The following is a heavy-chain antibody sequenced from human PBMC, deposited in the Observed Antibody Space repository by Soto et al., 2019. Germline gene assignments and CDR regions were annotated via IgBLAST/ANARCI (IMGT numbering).Heavy chain of an antibody. J-gene: IGHJ4*02. Sequence: QVQLQESGPGLVKPSQTLSLTCAVSGGSISSGDYYWSWIRQPPGKGLEWIGYIYYSGSTYYNPSLKSRVXIXLXXSKNQFSLNLSSVTAADTAVYYCARADEVPGHFDYWGQGTLVTVSS. CDR2: IYYSGST. V-gene: IGHV4-30-4*01. CDR3: ARADEVPGHFDY. CDR1: GGSISSGDYY. D-gene: IGHD2-2*01.